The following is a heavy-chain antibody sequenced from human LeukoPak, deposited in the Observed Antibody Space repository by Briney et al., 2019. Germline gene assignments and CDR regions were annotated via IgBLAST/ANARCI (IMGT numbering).Heavy chain of an antibody. CDR1: GGSISSYY. CDR3: ARARRYSYYGMDV. CDR2: IYYSGST. J-gene: IGHJ6*02. V-gene: IGHV4-59*01. D-gene: IGHD1-14*01. Sequence: SETLSLTCTVSGGSISSYYWSWIRQPPGKGLEWIGYIYYSGSTNYNPSLKSRVTISVDTSKNQFSLKLSSVTAADTAVYYCARARRYSYYGMDVWGQGTTVTVSS.